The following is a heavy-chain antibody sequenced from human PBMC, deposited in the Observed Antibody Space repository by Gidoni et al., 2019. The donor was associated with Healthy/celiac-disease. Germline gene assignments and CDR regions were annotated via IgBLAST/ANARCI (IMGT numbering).Heavy chain of an antibody. CDR3: ARDSAVHSSKNYYYGMDV. CDR1: GGSISSYY. D-gene: IGHD6-19*01. CDR2: IYYSGST. V-gene: IGHV4-59*01. Sequence: QVQLQESGPGLEKHSETLSLTCTVSGGSISSYYWSWIRQPPGKGLEWIGYIYYSGSTNYNPSLKSLVTISVDTSKHQFSLKLSSVTAADTAVYYCARDSAVHSSKNYYYGMDVWGQGTTVTVSS. J-gene: IGHJ6*02.